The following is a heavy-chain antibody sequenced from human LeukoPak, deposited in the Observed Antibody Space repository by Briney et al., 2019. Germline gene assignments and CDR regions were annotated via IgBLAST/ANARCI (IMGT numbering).Heavy chain of an antibody. D-gene: IGHD3-16*01. Sequence: ASVKVSCKASGYTFTGHYMHWVRQAPGQGLEWMGLINPNSGGTNYTQKFQGRVTMTRDTSVSTAYMELRSLRSDDTAVYYCARDTKRSRARWENLGIDPWGQGTLVTVSS. CDR1: GYTFTGHY. CDR3: ARDTKRSRARWENLGIDP. CDR2: INPNSGGT. V-gene: IGHV1-2*02. J-gene: IGHJ5*02.